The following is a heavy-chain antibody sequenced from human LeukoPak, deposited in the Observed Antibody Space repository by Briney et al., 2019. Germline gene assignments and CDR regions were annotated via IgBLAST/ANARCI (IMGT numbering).Heavy chain of an antibody. CDR3: ARDPSITIFGVVIEGYFDY. CDR1: GFTFSNYN. Sequence: GGSLRLSCAASGFTFSNYNMNWVRQAPGKGLEWVSYISSGSGTIYYADSVKGRFTISRDNAKNSLYLQMNSLRAEDTAVYYCARDPSITIFGVVIEGYFDYWGQGTLVTVSS. J-gene: IGHJ4*02. V-gene: IGHV3-48*04. D-gene: IGHD3-3*01. CDR2: ISSGSGTI.